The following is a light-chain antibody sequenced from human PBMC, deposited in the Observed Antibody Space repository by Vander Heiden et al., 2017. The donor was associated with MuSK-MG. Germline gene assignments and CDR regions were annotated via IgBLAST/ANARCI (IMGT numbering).Light chain of an antibody. CDR3: SSHTSSFTGV. CDR1: SSDVGRYDR. CDR2: EVT. J-gene: IGLJ2*01. Sequence: QSALTQPPSVSGSPGQSVTISCIGTSSDVGRYDRVSWYQQPPGTAPILISYEVTSRPSGVPDRCSGSRSGNTASPTISGLQAEDDADDDCSSHTSSFTGVFGGGTKLTVL. V-gene: IGLV2-18*02.